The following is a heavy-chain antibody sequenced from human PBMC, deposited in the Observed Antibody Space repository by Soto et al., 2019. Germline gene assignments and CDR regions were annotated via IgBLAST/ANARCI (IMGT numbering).Heavy chain of an antibody. J-gene: IGHJ4*02. CDR2: INHSGST. CDR3: ARGTPLTTVPTSGGY. CDR1: GGSFSGYY. Sequence: SETLSLTCAVYGGSFSGYYWSWIRQPPGKGLEWIGEINHSGSTNYNPSLKSRVTISVDTSKNQFSLKLSSVTAADTAVYYCARGTPLTTVPTSGGYWGQGTLVT. D-gene: IGHD4-17*01. V-gene: IGHV4-34*01.